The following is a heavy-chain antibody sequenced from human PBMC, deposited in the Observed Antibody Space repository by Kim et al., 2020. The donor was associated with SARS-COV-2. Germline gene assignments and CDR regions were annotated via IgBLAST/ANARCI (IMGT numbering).Heavy chain of an antibody. Sequence: SETLSPTCSVSGGSIRSGGKFWTWIRQHPAKGLEWIGYISYSGNSHYSPSLRSRVSISLQTSENQFSLELTSLTAADTAVYYCARGQPLDYWGQGILVTVSS. V-gene: IGHV4-31*03. J-gene: IGHJ4*02. CDR1: GGSIRSGGKF. CDR3: ARGQPLDY. CDR2: ISYSGNS. D-gene: IGHD2-2*01.